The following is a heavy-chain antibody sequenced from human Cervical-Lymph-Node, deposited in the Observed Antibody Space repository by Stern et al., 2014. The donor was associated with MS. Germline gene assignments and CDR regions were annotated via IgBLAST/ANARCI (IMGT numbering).Heavy chain of an antibody. D-gene: IGHD3-22*01. J-gene: IGHJ4*02. CDR1: GYSFNRYA. CDR2: INTNTGNP. CDR3: ARDLRDISGYYLDS. Sequence: DQLVESGSELRKPGASVKVSCKASGYSFNRYAVTWVRQAPGQGLEWLGWINTNTGNPTYAQGFTGRFVFSLDTSVGTTYLHISSLKAEDTAVYYCARDLRDISGYYLDSWGQGSLVTVSS. V-gene: IGHV7-4-1*02.